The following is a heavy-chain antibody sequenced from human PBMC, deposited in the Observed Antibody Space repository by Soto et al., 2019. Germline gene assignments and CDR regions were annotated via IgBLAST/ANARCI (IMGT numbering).Heavy chain of an antibody. CDR3: AGGSGWESES. J-gene: IGHJ4*02. CDR2: IEQDGGEK. Sequence: EVQLVESGGGLVQPGGSLRLSCVLSEFTFSTYWMSWVRQAPGKGLEWVGNIEQDGGEKNYLESVRGRFTISRDNAKKSLYLEMNSLRAEDTAVYYCAGGSGWESESWGQGTLVTVSS. D-gene: IGHD6-19*01. V-gene: IGHV3-7*05. CDR1: EFTFSTYW.